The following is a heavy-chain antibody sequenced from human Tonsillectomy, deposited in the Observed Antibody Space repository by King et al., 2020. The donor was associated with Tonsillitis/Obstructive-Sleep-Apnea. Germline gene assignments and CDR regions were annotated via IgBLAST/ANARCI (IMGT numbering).Heavy chain of an antibody. V-gene: IGHV1-8*01. CDR2: MNPNSGNT. CDR3: ARGLRDIVVVPALYYMDV. Sequence: VQLVQSGAEVKKPGASVKVSCKASGYTFTSYDINWVRQATGQGLEWMGWMNPNSGNTGYAQKFQGRVTMTRNTSISTAYMELSSLRSEDTAVYYCARGLRDIVVVPALYYMDVWGKGTTVTVSS. J-gene: IGHJ6*03. D-gene: IGHD2-2*01. CDR1: GYTFTSYD.